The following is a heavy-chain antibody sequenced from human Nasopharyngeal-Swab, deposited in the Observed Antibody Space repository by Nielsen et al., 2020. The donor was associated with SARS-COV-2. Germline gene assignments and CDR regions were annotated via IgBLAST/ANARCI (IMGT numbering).Heavy chain of an antibody. Sequence: GESLKISCAASGFTFSSYSMNWVRQAPGKGLEWVAVIWYDASNKYYADSVKGRFTISRDKSKNTLYLQMNSLRAEDTAVYYCARDRVVPAVPDYWGQGTLVTVSS. CDR2: IWYDASNK. CDR1: GFTFSSYS. V-gene: IGHV3-33*08. D-gene: IGHD2-2*01. J-gene: IGHJ4*02. CDR3: ARDRVVPAVPDY.